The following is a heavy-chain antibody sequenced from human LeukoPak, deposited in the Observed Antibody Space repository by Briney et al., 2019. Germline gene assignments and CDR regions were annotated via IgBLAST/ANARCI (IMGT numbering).Heavy chain of an antibody. J-gene: IGHJ4*02. D-gene: IGHD1-20*01. CDR1: GYSISSGYY. Sequence: SETLSLTCTVSGYSISSGYYWGWIRQPPGKGLEWIGSIYHSGSTYYNSSLKSRVTISVDTSKNQFSLKLSSVTAADTAVYYCARGLYNWNFDYWGQGTLVTVSS. CDR2: IYHSGST. V-gene: IGHV4-38-2*02. CDR3: ARGLYNWNFDY.